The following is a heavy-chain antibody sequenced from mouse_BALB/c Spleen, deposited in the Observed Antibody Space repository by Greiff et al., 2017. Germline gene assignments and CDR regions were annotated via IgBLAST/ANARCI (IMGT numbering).Heavy chain of an antibody. J-gene: IGHJ4*01. CDR2: ISSGGGST. CDR1: GFAFSSYD. CDR3: ARHPYRGGAMDY. V-gene: IGHV5-12-1*01. Sequence: EVQLVESGGGLVKPGGSLKLSCAASGFAFSSYDMSWVRQTPEKRLEWVAYISSGGGSTYYPDTVKGRFTISRDNAKNTLYLQMSSLKSEDTAMYYCARHPYRGGAMDYWGQGTSVTVSS. D-gene: IGHD2-14*01.